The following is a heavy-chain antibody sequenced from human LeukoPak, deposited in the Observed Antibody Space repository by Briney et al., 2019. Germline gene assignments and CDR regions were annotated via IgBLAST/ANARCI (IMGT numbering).Heavy chain of an antibody. CDR3: AKAVNYYGSGSYYNPFDY. Sequence: GGSLRLSCAASGFTFDDYAMLWVRRAPGKGLEWVSGISWNSGIIDYADSVKGRFTISRDNAKNSLYLQMNSLRPEDTAFYYCAKAVNYYGSGSYYNPFDYWGQGTLVTVSS. CDR2: ISWNSGII. J-gene: IGHJ4*02. CDR1: GFTFDDYA. D-gene: IGHD3-10*01. V-gene: IGHV3-9*01.